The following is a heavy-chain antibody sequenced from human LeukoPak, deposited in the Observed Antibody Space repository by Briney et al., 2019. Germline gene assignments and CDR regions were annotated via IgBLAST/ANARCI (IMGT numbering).Heavy chain of an antibody. D-gene: IGHD5-18*01. CDR1: GFTFDDHA. J-gene: IGHJ4*02. V-gene: IGHV3-9*01. CDR3: AKDSNVDTAMVTPYYFDY. CDR2: ISWNSGSI. Sequence: GRSLRLSCAASGFTFDDHAMHWVRQAPGKGLEWVSGISWNSGSIGYADSVKGRFTISRDNAKNSLYLQMNSLRAEDTALYYCAKDSNVDTAMVTPYYFDYWGQGTLVTVSS.